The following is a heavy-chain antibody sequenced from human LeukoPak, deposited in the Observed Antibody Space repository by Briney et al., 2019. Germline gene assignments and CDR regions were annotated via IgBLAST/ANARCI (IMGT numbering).Heavy chain of an antibody. J-gene: IGHJ4*02. CDR2: INPNSGGT. Sequence: ASVKVSRKASGYTFTGYYMHWVRQAPGQGLEWMGWINPNSGGTNYAQKFQGRVTMTRDTSISTAYMELSRLRSDDTAVYYCARNEATIPYYFDYWGQGTLVTVSS. CDR3: ARNEATIPYYFDY. D-gene: IGHD5-12*01. CDR1: GYTFTGYY. V-gene: IGHV1-2*02.